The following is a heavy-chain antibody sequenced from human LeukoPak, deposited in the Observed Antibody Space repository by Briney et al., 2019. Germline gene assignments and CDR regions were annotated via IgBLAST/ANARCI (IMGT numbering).Heavy chain of an antibody. V-gene: IGHV3-21*01. D-gene: IGHD3-22*01. Sequence: GGSLRLSCAASGFTFSSYSMNWVRQAPGKGLEWVSSISSSSSYIYYADSVKGRFTISRDNAKNSLYLQMNSRRAEDTAVYYCASSPPSSGYYIDYWGQGNLVTVSS. J-gene: IGHJ4*02. CDR3: ASSPPSSGYYIDY. CDR1: GFTFSSYS. CDR2: ISSSSSYI.